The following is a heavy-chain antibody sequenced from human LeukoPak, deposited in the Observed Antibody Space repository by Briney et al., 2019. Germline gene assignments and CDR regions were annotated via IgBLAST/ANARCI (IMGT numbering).Heavy chain of an antibody. J-gene: IGHJ6*02. Sequence: ASVKVSCKASGYTFTSYGISWVRQAPGQGLEWMGWISAYNGNTNYAQKPQGRVTMTTDTSTSTAYMELRSLRSDDTAVYYCARGAATGYYYYGMDVWGQGTTVTVSS. V-gene: IGHV1-18*01. D-gene: IGHD3-10*01. CDR1: GYTFTSYG. CDR3: ARGAATGYYYYGMDV. CDR2: ISAYNGNT.